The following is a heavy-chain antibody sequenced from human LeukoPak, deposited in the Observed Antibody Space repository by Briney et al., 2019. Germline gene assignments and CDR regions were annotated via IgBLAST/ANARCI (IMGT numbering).Heavy chain of an antibody. CDR2: ISPYNGNT. CDR3: ARGPHERSGYPDD. Sequence: GASVKVSCKPSGYTFTTYGITWVRQAPGQGLEWMGWISPYNGNTNYAQKFQGRVTLTTDTSTSTAYMELRSLRSDDTAVYYCARGPHERSGYPDDWGQGTRVTVSS. J-gene: IGHJ4*02. D-gene: IGHD3-22*01. V-gene: IGHV1-18*01. CDR1: GYTFTTYG.